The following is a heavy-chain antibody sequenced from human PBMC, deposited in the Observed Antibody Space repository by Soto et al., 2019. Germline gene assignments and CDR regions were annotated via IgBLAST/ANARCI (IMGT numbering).Heavy chain of an antibody. J-gene: IGHJ4*02. Sequence: GGSLRLSCAASGFTFSSYYMSWVRQAPGKGLEWVSAISASGGSKYYADSVKGRFTISRDNSKNTLYLQMNSLRAEDTAVYYCAKDLFWPDYWGQGTLVTVSS. CDR2: ISASGGSK. D-gene: IGHD2-21*01. CDR1: GFTFSSYY. CDR3: AKDLFWPDY. V-gene: IGHV3-23*01.